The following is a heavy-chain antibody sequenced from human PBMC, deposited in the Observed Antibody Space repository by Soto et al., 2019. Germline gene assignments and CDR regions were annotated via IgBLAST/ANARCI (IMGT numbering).Heavy chain of an antibody. CDR2: SIPIFGTA. D-gene: IGHD3-22*01. J-gene: IGHJ6*02. V-gene: IGHV1-69*19. CDR3: ARDGYYDSSGYYYYYYGMDV. Sequence: QVQLVQSGAEVKKPGSSVKVSCKASGGTFSSYAISWVQQAPGQGLEWFGGSIPIFGTANYAQKFQGRVTITADESTSTAYMAWSSLGSEDTAVYYCARDGYYDSSGYYYYYYGMDVWGRGNTVIVSS. CDR1: GGTFSSYA.